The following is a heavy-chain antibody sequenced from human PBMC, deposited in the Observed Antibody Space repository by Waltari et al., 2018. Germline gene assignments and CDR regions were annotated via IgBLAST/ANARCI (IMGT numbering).Heavy chain of an antibody. CDR1: GGSFSGYY. Sequence: QVHLQQWGAGLLKPSETLSLTCAVYGGSFSGYYWSWIRQPPGKGLEWIGEINHSGSTNYNPSLKSRVTISVDTSKNQFSLKLSSVTAADTAVYYCARPKYYYGSGSYFDYWGQGTLVTVSS. V-gene: IGHV4-34*01. CDR3: ARPKYYYGSGSYFDY. CDR2: INHSGST. D-gene: IGHD3-10*01. J-gene: IGHJ4*02.